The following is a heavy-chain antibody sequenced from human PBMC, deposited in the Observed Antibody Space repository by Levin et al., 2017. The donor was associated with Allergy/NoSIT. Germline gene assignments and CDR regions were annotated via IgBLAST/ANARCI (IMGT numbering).Heavy chain of an antibody. D-gene: IGHD2-15*01. V-gene: IGHV4-34*01. CDR3: ARAKRYCSGGSCSNPFDY. Sequence: PSETLSLTCAVYGGSFSGYYWSWIRQPPGKGLEWIGEINHSGSTNYNPSLKSRVTISVDTSKNQFSLKLSSVTAADTAVYYCARAKRYCSGGSCSNPFDYWGQGTLVTVSS. J-gene: IGHJ4*02. CDR2: INHSGST. CDR1: GGSFSGYY.